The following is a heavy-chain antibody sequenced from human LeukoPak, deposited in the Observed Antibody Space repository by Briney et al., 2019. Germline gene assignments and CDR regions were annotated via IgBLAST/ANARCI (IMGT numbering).Heavy chain of an antibody. CDR1: GFTFDDYG. CDR3: ARDIETTVTTGYDY. CDR2: INWNGGST. J-gene: IGHJ4*02. V-gene: IGHV3-20*01. Sequence: GGSLRLSGAASGFTFDDYGMSWVRQAPGKGLEWVSGINWNGGSTGYADSVKGRFTISRDNAKNSLYLQMNSLRAEDTALYHCARDIETTVTTGYDYWGEGTLVTVSS. D-gene: IGHD4-17*01.